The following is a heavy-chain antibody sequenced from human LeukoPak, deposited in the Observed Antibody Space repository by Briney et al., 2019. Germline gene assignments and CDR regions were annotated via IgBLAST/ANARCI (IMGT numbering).Heavy chain of an antibody. D-gene: IGHD3-10*01. J-gene: IGHJ3*02. Sequence: PGGSLRLSCAASGFIFSYYSMNWVRQAPGKGLEWVASINSKSNYMSYPDSVKGRFTISRDNAKNSLYLQMTRLRAEDTAVYSCARSEFEAFDMWGQGTMVTVSS. CDR1: GFIFSYYS. CDR3: ARSEFEAFDM. V-gene: IGHV3-21*01. CDR2: INSKSNYM.